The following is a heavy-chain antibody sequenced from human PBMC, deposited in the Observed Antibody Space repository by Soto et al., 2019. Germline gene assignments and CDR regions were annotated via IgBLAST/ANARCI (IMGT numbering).Heavy chain of an antibody. CDR3: ASAAVTGTAGLDF. CDR2: INPNSGGT. J-gene: IGHJ4*02. Sequence: ASVKVSCKASGYTFSGFYMHWVRQAPGQGLEWMGWINPNSGGTKSAEKFQGRVTMTRDTPISTAYMELSRLTSDDTAVYYCASAAVTGTAGLDFWGQGTQVTVSS. D-gene: IGHD6-19*01. V-gene: IGHV1-2*02. CDR1: GYTFSGFY.